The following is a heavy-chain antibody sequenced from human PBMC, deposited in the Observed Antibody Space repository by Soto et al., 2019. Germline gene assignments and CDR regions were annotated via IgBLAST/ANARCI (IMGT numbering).Heavy chain of an antibody. Sequence: QVQLVESGGGVVQPGRSLRLSCAASGFTFSSYAMHWVRQAPGKGLEWVAVISYDGSNKYYADSVKGRFTISRDNSKNTLYLQMNSLRAEDTAVYYCAREFRRLRYDDYYGMDVWGQGTTVTVSS. CDR1: GFTFSSYA. CDR3: AREFRRLRYDDYYGMDV. CDR2: ISYDGSNK. V-gene: IGHV3-30-3*01. J-gene: IGHJ6*02. D-gene: IGHD3-10*01.